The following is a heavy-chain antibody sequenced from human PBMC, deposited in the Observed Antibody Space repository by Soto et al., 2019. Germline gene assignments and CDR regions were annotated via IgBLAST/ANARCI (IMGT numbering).Heavy chain of an antibody. CDR1: GFTFSSYG. CDR2: ISFDESDQ. D-gene: IGHD3-22*01. J-gene: IGHJ1*01. Sequence: GGSLRLSCAASGFTFSSYGMHWVRQAPGKGLEWVALISFDESDQYYADSVKGRFTISRDNSKNTLYLQMNSLRAEDTAVYYCAKDVSYYYDSSGYYYGYFQHWGQGTLVTVSS. CDR3: AKDVSYYYDSSGYYYGYFQH. V-gene: IGHV3-30*18.